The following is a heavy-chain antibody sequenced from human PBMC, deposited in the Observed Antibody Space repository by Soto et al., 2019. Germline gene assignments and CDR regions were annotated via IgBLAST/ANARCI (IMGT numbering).Heavy chain of an antibody. J-gene: IGHJ5*02. Sequence: PSETLSLTCAVYGGSFSGYYWSWIRQPPGKGLEWIGEINHSGSTNYNPSLKSRVTISVDTSKNQFSLKLSSVTAADTAVYYCASGFTMVRGVINRNWFDPWGQGTLVTVSS. V-gene: IGHV4-34*01. CDR1: GGSFSGYY. CDR2: INHSGST. D-gene: IGHD3-10*01. CDR3: ASGFTMVRGVINRNWFDP.